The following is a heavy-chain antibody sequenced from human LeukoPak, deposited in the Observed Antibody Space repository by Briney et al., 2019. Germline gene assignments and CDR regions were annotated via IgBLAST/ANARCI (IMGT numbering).Heavy chain of an antibody. D-gene: IGHD1-26*01. CDR2: IYTSGST. V-gene: IGHV4-61*02. J-gene: IGHJ1*01. CDR1: GYSISSGYY. CDR3: ATNTGSYFAWFDW. Sequence: KASETLSLTCTVSGYSISSGYYWSWIRQPAGKGLEWIGRIYTSGSTSYNPSLKSRVTISVDTSKNQFSLKLSSVTAADTAVYYCATNTGSYFAWFDWWAQGTLVTVSS.